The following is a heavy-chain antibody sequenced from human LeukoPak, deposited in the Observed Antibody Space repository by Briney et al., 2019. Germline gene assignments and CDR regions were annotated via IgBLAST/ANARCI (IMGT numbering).Heavy chain of an antibody. CDR3: ARDHYSSSPPRFDP. CDR1: GYSFTSYG. CDR2: ISAYNGNT. D-gene: IGHD6-13*01. Sequence: GESLKISCKGSGYSFTSYGISWVRQAPGQGLEWMGWISAYNGNTNYAQKLQGRVTMTTDTSTSTAYMELRSLRSDDTAVYYCARDHYSSSPPRFDPWGQGTLVTVSS. V-gene: IGHV1-18*01. J-gene: IGHJ5*02.